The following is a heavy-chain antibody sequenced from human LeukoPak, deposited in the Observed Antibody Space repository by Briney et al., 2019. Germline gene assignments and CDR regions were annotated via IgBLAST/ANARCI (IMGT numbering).Heavy chain of an antibody. D-gene: IGHD3-22*01. CDR3: ARDLYYYDSSGHPHFDY. Sequence: PSETLSLTCTVSGVSITSYYWSWIRQPAGKGLEWIGRIHTSGSTNYNSPLKSRVTMSVDTSKNQFSLKLSSVTAADTAVYYCARDLYYYDSSGHPHFDYWGQGTLVTVSS. CDR1: GVSITSYY. V-gene: IGHV4-4*07. J-gene: IGHJ4*02. CDR2: IHTSGST.